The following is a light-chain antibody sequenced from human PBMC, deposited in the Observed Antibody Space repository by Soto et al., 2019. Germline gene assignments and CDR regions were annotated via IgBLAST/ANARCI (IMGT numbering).Light chain of an antibody. V-gene: IGKV3-20*01. Sequence: EIVLTQSPGTLSLSPGERATLSCRASQSVSSSYLAWYQQKPGQAPRLLIYGASSRATSIPDRCSGSGSGTDFTLTISRLEPEDFAVYYCQQYGSSPLTFGGGTKVEIK. J-gene: IGKJ4*01. CDR3: QQYGSSPLT. CDR1: QSVSSSY. CDR2: GAS.